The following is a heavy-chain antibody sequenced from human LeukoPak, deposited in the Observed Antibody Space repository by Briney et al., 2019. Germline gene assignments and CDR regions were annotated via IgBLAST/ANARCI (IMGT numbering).Heavy chain of an antibody. Sequence: SGGSLRLSCAASGFTFDDYTMHWVRQAPGKGLEWVSAINGGGGSTYYADSVKGRFTISRDNSKSTLYLQMNSLRAEDTAVYYCAKGGVVHAFNIWGQGTMVTVSS. CDR1: GFTFDDYT. D-gene: IGHD2-15*01. CDR3: AKGGVVHAFNI. J-gene: IGHJ3*02. V-gene: IGHV3-23*01. CDR2: INGGGGST.